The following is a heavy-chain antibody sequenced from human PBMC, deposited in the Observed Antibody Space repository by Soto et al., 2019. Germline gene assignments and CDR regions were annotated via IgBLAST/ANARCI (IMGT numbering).Heavy chain of an antibody. Sequence: QVQLVQSGAEVKEPGSAVKVSCKTSGGTFSDSAITWVRQAPGQGLEWMGGIIPLYGTPSYAPTFQGRVTSKADASTRRVSLELSSLRFGDTAVYYCARSIDVLLNDFDSWGQGTLVSVS. CDR3: ARSIDVLLNDFDS. CDR1: GGTFSDSA. V-gene: IGHV1-69*12. J-gene: IGHJ5*01. CDR2: IIPLYGTP. D-gene: IGHD3-16*01.